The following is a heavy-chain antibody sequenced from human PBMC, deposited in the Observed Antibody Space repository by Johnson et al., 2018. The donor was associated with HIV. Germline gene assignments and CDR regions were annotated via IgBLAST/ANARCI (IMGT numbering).Heavy chain of an antibody. CDR2: IYSDGST. V-gene: IGHV3-66*01. CDR1: GFTVSGND. D-gene: IGHD3-22*01. J-gene: IGHJ3*02. CDR3: ARDAPNFFDSSGVRDDAFDI. Sequence: VQLVESGGGLVQPGGSLRLSCAASGFTVSGNDMNWVRQAPGKGLEWVSVIYSDGSTYYADSVQGRFTLSRDNSQNTLYLQMNSLRAEDTAVYFCARDAPNFFDSSGVRDDAFDIWGPGTMVTVSS.